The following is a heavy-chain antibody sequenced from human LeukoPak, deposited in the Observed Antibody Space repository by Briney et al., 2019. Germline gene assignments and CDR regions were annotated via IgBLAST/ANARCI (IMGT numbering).Heavy chain of an antibody. CDR3: ARVFVDWGWYYYGMDV. D-gene: IGHD7-27*01. V-gene: IGHV3-48*03. J-gene: IGHJ6*02. Sequence: GGSLRLSCAASGFTFSSYEMNWVRQAPGKGLEWVSYISSSGSTIYYADSVKGRFTISRDNAKNSLCLQMNSLRAEDTAVYYCARVFVDWGWYYYGMDVWGQGTTVTVSS. CDR2: ISSSGSTI. CDR1: GFTFSSYE.